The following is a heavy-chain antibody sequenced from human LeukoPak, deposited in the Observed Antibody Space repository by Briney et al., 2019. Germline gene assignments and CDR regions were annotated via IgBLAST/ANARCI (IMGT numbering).Heavy chain of an antibody. V-gene: IGHV4-61*08. CDR3: ARGCTYGSYHWYFDL. Sequence: SQTLSLTCTVSGGSISSGGYYWSWIRQPPGKGLEWIGYIYYSGSTNYNPSLKSRVTISVDTSKNQFSLKLSSVTAADTAVYYCARGCTYGSYHWYFDLWGRGTLVTVSS. D-gene: IGHD1-26*01. J-gene: IGHJ2*01. CDR2: IYYSGST. CDR1: GGSISSGGYY.